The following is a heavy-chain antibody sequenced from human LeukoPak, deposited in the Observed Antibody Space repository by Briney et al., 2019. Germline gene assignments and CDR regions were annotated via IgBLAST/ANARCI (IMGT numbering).Heavy chain of an antibody. J-gene: IGHJ3*02. V-gene: IGHV3-7*01. Sequence: PGGSLRLSCAASGFTFSRYWMSWVRQAPGKGLEWVGNIKQDGSEIFYVDSVKGRFTISRDNAKKSLYLQMNSLRVDDTAVYFCARGDYYDSSGFYTDAFDIWGQGTMVTVSS. CDR2: IKQDGSEI. CDR3: ARGDYYDSSGFYTDAFDI. D-gene: IGHD3-22*01. CDR1: GFTFSRYW.